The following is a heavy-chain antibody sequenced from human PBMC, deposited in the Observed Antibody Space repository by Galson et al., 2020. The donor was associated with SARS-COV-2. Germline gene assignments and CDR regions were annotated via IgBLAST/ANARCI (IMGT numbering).Heavy chain of an antibody. Sequence: GGSLRLSCTSSGFTFGDYAMSWFRQAPGKGLEWVGFIRIKAYGGTTEYAASVQGRFTISRDDSKSIVYLQMNSLKTEDTAVYYCSREGSSDYWFGPYDYWGQGTLVTVSS. D-gene: IGHD3-22*01. J-gene: IGHJ4*02. CDR1: GFTFGDYA. V-gene: IGHV3-49*03. CDR2: IRIKAYGGTT. CDR3: SREGSSDYWFGPYDY.